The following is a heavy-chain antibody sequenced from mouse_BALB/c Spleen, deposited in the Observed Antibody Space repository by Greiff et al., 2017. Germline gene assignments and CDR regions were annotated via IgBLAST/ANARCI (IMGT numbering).Heavy chain of an antibody. CDR2: INPGSGGT. V-gene: IGHV1-54*01. J-gene: IGHJ4*01. CDR3: ARGGLYYYGSSYDAMDY. Sequence: QVQLQQSGAELVRPGTSVKVSCKASGYAFTNYLIEWVKQRPGQGLEWIGVINPGSGGTNYNEKFKGKATLTADKSSSTAYMQLSSLTSDDSAVYFCARGGLYYYGSSYDAMDYWGQGTSVTVSS. D-gene: IGHD1-1*01. CDR1: GYAFTNYL.